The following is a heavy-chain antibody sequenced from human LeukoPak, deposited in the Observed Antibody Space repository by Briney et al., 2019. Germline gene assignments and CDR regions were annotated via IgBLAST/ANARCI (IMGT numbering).Heavy chain of an antibody. CDR3: TTGSTVFDS. CDR2: IKPKADGGTT. CDR1: GFTFHYAW. D-gene: IGHD6-6*01. Sequence: PGGSLRLSCAASGFTFHYAWMTWVRQGPGKGLEWVGRIKPKADGGTTDYAAPVKGRFTISRDDSKNTFFVQMNNLKTEDTAVYSCTTGSTVFDSWGQGTLVTVSS. J-gene: IGHJ4*02. V-gene: IGHV3-15*01.